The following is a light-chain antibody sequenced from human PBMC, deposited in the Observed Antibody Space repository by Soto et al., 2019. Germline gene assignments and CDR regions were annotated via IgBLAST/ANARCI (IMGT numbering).Light chain of an antibody. J-gene: IGKJ2*01. V-gene: IGKV3-20*01. CDR3: QQYGISSHT. CDR2: GAS. Sequence: EVVLTQSPGTLSLSPGERATLSCRASQSISSSYLAWYQQRPGQAPRLLIHGASSRATGIPDKFSGSGSGTDFTLIISRLEPEDFAVYYFQQYGISSHTFGQGTKLELK. CDR1: QSISSSY.